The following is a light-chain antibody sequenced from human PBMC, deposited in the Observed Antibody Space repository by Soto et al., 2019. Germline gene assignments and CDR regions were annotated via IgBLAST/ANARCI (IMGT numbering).Light chain of an antibody. CDR2: KAS. CDR1: QSISTW. CDR3: QQYNGYPVT. Sequence: DIQMTQSPSTLSASVGDRVTITCRASQSISTWLAWYQQKPGKAPKLLIYKASSLESGVPSRFSGSGSGTEFTLTISGLQPDDFATYYCQQYNGYPVTFGGGTKVDIK. V-gene: IGKV1-5*03. J-gene: IGKJ4*01.